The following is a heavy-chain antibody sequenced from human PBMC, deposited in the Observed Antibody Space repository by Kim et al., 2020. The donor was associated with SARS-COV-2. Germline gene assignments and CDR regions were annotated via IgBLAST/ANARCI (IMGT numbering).Heavy chain of an antibody. D-gene: IGHD3-22*01. Sequence: NYAQKFQGRVTMTRDTSISTAYMELSRLRSDDTAVYYCARDLMDDDSEENWGQGTLVTVSS. CDR3: ARDLMDDDSEEN. J-gene: IGHJ4*02. V-gene: IGHV1-2*02.